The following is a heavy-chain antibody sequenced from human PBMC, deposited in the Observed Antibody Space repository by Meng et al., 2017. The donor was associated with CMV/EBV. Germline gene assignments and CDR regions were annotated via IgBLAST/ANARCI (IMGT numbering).Heavy chain of an antibody. Sequence: GRSLRLSCAASGFTFSTSWMHWVRQAPGKGLVWVARIDSDGSVSTYADSVKGRFTISRDNAKNTLYLQMNSLRAEDTAVYYCASARGVVRYAFDIWGQGTVVTVSS. D-gene: IGHD2-15*01. V-gene: IGHV3-74*01. CDR2: IDSDGSVS. J-gene: IGHJ3*02. CDR1: GFTFSTSW. CDR3: ASARGVVRYAFDI.